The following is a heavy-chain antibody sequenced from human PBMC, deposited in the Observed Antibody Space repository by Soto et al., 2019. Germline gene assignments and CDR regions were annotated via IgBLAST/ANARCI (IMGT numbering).Heavy chain of an antibody. Sequence: GGSLRLSCATSGFTFSSYEMNWVRQGPGKGLEWVSYISSSGTAIYYADSVKGRFTISRDNAKNSVLLQMNSQRAEDTAVYYCVSAHLYFSGSWSPLWIDPWGQGTLVTVSS. D-gene: IGHD3-10*01. V-gene: IGHV3-48*03. CDR1: GFTFSSYE. J-gene: IGHJ5*02. CDR2: ISSSGTAI. CDR3: VSAHLYFSGSWSPLWIDP.